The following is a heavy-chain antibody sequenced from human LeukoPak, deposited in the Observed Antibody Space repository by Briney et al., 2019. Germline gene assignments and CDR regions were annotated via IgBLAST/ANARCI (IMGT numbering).Heavy chain of an antibody. CDR1: GFTFSSYE. CDR2: ISSGGSTI. V-gene: IGHV3-48*03. CDR3: ARDFVPYYFDY. Sequence: GGSLRLSCAASGFTFSSYEMNWVRQAPGKGLEWVSYISSGGSTIYYADSVKGRFTISRDNAKNSLYLQMNSLSAEDAAVYYCARDFVPYYFDYWGQGTLVTVSS. D-gene: IGHD6-6*01. J-gene: IGHJ4*02.